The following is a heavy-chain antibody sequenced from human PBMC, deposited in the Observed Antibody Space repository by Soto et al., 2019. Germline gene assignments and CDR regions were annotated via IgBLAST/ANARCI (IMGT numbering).Heavy chain of an antibody. J-gene: IGHJ4*02. D-gene: IGHD5-12*01. CDR3: ASPLNGYEDY. CDR1: GFTFSSYG. CDR2: IWYDGSKK. V-gene: IGHV3-33*01. Sequence: QVQLVESGGGVVQPGRSLRLSCAASGFTFSSYGMHRVRQAPGKGLEWVAVIWYDGSKKYYADSVKGRFTISRDNSKNALYLQMNSLRAEDKAVYYCASPLNGYEDYWGQGTLVTVAS.